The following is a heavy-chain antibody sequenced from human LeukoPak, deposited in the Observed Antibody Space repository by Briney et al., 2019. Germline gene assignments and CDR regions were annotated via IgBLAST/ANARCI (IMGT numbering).Heavy chain of an antibody. CDR1: GGSFTGYS. V-gene: IGHV4-34*01. Sequence: SETLSLTCAVYGGSFTGYSWTWLRQPPGKGLEWIGEINHSGTTNYNPSLRSRVTISVNTSKTQFSLRLRSVTAADTAVYYCASDALISAAVLFYWGQGTLVTVSS. D-gene: IGHD2-2*02. J-gene: IGHJ4*02. CDR3: ASDALISAAVLFY. CDR2: INHSGTT.